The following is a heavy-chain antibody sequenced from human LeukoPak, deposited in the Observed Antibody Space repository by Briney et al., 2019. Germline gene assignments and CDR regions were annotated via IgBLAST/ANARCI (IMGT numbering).Heavy chain of an antibody. D-gene: IGHD4-17*01. J-gene: IGHJ2*01. Sequence: SETLSLTCTVSGGSISSYYWSWIRQSPGKGLECIGYIHYTGSTNYNPSLKSRVTISVDTSKNQFSLKLSSVTAADTAVYYCARDPATETERYWYFDLWGRGTLVTVSS. CDR2: IHYTGST. V-gene: IGHV4-59*01. CDR1: GGSISSYY. CDR3: ARDPATETERYWYFDL.